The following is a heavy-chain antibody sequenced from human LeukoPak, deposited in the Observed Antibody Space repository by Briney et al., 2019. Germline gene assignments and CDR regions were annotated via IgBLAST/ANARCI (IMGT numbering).Heavy chain of an antibody. D-gene: IGHD3-10*01. V-gene: IGHV4-39*07. CDR2: IYYSGST. Sequence: PSETLSLTCTVSGGSLSSTTYYWGWLRQTPGTGLEWIGSIYYSGSTYYNPSLKSRVTISVDTSKNQISLKLASVTAADTAIYYCARDRLLWFGELDFWGQGTLIIVSS. J-gene: IGHJ4*02. CDR3: ARDRLLWFGELDF. CDR1: GGSLSSTTYY.